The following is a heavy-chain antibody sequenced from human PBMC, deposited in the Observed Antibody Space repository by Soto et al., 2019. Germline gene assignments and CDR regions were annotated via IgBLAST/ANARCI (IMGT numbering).Heavy chain of an antibody. D-gene: IGHD6-6*01. Sequence: GGPLRLSCAASGFSFSRYSMNWVRQAPEKGLARVSYISSSSSNIYYADSVKGRFTISRDNAKNSLYLQMNSLRDEDTAVYYCARPEYSSSSYGMDVWGQGTTVTFYS. CDR2: ISSSSSNI. CDR1: GFSFSRYS. V-gene: IGHV3-48*02. CDR3: ARPEYSSSSYGMDV. J-gene: IGHJ6*02.